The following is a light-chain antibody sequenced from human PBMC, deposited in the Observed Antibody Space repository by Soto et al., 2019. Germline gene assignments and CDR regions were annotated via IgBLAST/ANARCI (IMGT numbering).Light chain of an antibody. Sequence: DLQMTQSPSTLSASVGDRVTITCRASQSISSWLAWYQQKPGKAPKLLIYKASSLESGVPSRFSGSGSATEVTLTISSLQPDDFATYYCQQYNSYSWTFGQGTKVEIK. V-gene: IGKV1-5*03. CDR3: QQYNSYSWT. CDR2: KAS. CDR1: QSISSW. J-gene: IGKJ1*01.